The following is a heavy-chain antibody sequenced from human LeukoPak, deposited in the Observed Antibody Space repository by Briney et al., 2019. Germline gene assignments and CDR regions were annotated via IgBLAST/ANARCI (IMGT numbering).Heavy chain of an antibody. J-gene: IGHJ4*02. Sequence: GASVKVSCKASGYTFTSYDINWVRQATGQGLEWMGWMNPNSGNTGYAQKFQGRVTITTNTSISTAYMELSSLRSEDTAVYYCARGEYDFWSGYRVDYWGQGTLVTVSS. CDR2: MNPNSGNT. CDR3: ARGEYDFWSGYRVDY. V-gene: IGHV1-8*03. D-gene: IGHD3-3*01. CDR1: GYTFTSYD.